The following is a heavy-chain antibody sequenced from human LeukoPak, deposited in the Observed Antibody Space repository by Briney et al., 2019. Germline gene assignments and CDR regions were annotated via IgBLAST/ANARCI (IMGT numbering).Heavy chain of an antibody. Sequence: SETLSLTCTVSGGSISSGYYWGWIRQPPGKGLEWIGSIYHSGNTYYNPSLKSRVTISVDTSKNQFSLKLSSVTAADTAVYYCAGVWFGVDYWGQGTLVTVSS. J-gene: IGHJ4*02. CDR3: AGVWFGVDY. D-gene: IGHD3-10*01. CDR2: IYHSGNT. CDR1: GGSISSGYY. V-gene: IGHV4-38-2*02.